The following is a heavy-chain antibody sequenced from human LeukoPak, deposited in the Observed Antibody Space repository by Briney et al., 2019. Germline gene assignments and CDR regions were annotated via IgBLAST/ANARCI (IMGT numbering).Heavy chain of an antibody. CDR1: GFTFSSYS. CDR3: ARAGYSSSSNWFDP. V-gene: IGHV3-21*01. CDR2: ISSSSSYI. D-gene: IGHD6-6*01. J-gene: IGHJ5*02. Sequence: GGSLRLSCAASGFTFSSYSMNWVRQAPGKGLEWVSSISSSSSYIYYADSVKGRFTISRDKAKNSLYLQMNSLRAEDTAVYYCARAGYSSSSNWFDPWGQGTLVTVSS.